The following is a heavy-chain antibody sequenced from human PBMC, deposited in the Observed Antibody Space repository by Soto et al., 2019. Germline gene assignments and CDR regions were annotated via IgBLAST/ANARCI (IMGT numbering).Heavy chain of an antibody. Sequence: SETLSLTCTVSGDSVTSGDYYWSWIRQPPGKGLEWIGYIYYSGNTNYSPSLKSRVAISLDTSHNQFSLKLSSVTAADTAVYFCASGLYDRSGYSGNDAFDIWGQGTVVTVSS. J-gene: IGHJ3*02. CDR2: IYYSGNT. CDR3: ASGLYDRSGYSGNDAFDI. V-gene: IGHV4-61*08. CDR1: GDSVTSGDYY. D-gene: IGHD3-22*01.